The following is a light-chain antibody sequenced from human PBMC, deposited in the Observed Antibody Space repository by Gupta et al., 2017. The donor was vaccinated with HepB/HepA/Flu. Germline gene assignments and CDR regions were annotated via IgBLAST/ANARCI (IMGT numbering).Light chain of an antibody. J-gene: IGLJ3*02. CDR1: SSNTGSNT. Sequence: QSVLTQPPSASGTPRQRVTISFSGSSSNTGSNTVNWYQHLPGTAPKLLIYRNNQRPSGVPDRFSGSKSGTSASLAISGLQSEDEADYYCAAWDDSLNGPVFGGGTKVTVL. CDR2: RNN. CDR3: AAWDDSLNGPV. V-gene: IGLV1-44*01.